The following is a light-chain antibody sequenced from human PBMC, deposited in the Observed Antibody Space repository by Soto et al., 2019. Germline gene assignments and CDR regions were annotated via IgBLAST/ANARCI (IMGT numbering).Light chain of an antibody. Sequence: DFELTQSPSSLSAFVGDRVSISCRASQSISKFLSWYQQRPETAPKLLMYAASSLESGVPSRFSGSGSGTDFTLTISSLQPELFATHSGQQNYHPPITFGQGTRLEIK. CDR1: QSISKF. V-gene: IGKV1-39*01. J-gene: IGKJ5*01. CDR2: AAS. CDR3: QQNYHPPIT.